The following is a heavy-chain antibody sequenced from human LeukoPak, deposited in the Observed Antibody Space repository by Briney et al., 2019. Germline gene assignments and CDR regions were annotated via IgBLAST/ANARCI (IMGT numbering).Heavy chain of an antibody. D-gene: IGHD6-13*01. CDR1: GFTFNTYT. CDR2: ISGSGGST. CDR3: AKDRRQQLVRGLDY. J-gene: IGHJ4*02. V-gene: IGHV3-23*01. Sequence: PGGSLRLSCAASGFTFNTYTMSWVRQAPGEGLEWVSAISGSGGSTYYADSVKGRFTISRDNSKNTLYLQMNSLRAEDTAVYYCAKDRRQQLVRGLDYWGQRTLVTVSS.